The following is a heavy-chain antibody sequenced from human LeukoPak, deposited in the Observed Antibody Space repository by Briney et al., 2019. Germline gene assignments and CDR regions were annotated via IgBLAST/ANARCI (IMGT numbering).Heavy chain of an antibody. J-gene: IGHJ4*02. Sequence: GGSLRLSCAASGFTFSSYSMNWVRRAPGKGLEWVSSISSSSSYIYYADSVKGRFTISRDNAKNSLYLQMNSLRAEDTAVYYCARVGQWLVLEEYYFDYWGQGTLVTVSS. V-gene: IGHV3-21*01. CDR2: ISSSSSYI. CDR1: GFTFSSYS. D-gene: IGHD6-19*01. CDR3: ARVGQWLVLEEYYFDY.